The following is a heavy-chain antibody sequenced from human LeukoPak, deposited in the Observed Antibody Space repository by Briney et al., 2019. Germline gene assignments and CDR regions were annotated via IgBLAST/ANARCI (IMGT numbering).Heavy chain of an antibody. Sequence: SETLSLTCTVSGGSSRSNSYYWGWIRQPPGKGLEFVGSIYYSGSSYHHPSLKSRVTISIDTSKNQFSLKLYSVTAADTALYYCARYTRGTYYFDSWGQGTLVTVSS. CDR2: IYYSGSS. V-gene: IGHV4-39*01. CDR3: ARYTRGTYYFDS. D-gene: IGHD3-10*01. J-gene: IGHJ4*02. CDR1: GGSSRSNSYY.